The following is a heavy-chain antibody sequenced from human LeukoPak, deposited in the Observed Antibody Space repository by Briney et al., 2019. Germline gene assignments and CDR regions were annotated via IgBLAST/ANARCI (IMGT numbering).Heavy chain of an antibody. CDR3: ARGLGEGYPDY. V-gene: IGHV4-34*01. Sequence: PSDTLSLTCAAQGGPLWGFFWTWMRQPTGKGPEWIGEINQSRGTNYNPSLKSRATISTNPYNNQSPLKLISVTAADAAVYYCARGLGEGYPDYWGQGTLVTVSS. D-gene: IGHD5-24*01. J-gene: IGHJ4*02. CDR1: GGPLWGFF. CDR2: INQSRGT.